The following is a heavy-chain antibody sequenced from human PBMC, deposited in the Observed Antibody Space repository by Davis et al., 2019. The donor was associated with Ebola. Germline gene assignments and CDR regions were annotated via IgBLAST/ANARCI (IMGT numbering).Heavy chain of an antibody. CDR3: AAWVLGYCTDSSCYTSYNWFDP. J-gene: IGHJ5*02. V-gene: IGHV1-58*01. CDR2: IVIGSGHT. Sequence: SVKVSCKASGFTFPKSAVQWVRQARGQRLEWIGWIVIGSGHTTYAQKFQDRVTITRDMSTNTVYMELSGLRSEDTAVYYCAAWVLGYCTDSSCYTSYNWFDPWGQGTLVTVSS. CDR1: GFTFPKSA. D-gene: IGHD6-25*01.